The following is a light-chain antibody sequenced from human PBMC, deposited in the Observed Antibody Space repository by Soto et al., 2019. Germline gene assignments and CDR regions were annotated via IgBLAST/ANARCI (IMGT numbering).Light chain of an antibody. CDR1: QSVSSK. CDR3: QQYNNWPLT. J-gene: IGKJ4*01. V-gene: IGKV3-15*01. Sequence: EIVVTQSPATLSVSPGERATLSCRASQSVSSKLAWYMQIRGQAPRLLIYGASTRATGIPTKFSGSGSGTEFNLTISSLQSEDCAVSYGQQYNNWPLTVSGGTKVEIK. CDR2: GAS.